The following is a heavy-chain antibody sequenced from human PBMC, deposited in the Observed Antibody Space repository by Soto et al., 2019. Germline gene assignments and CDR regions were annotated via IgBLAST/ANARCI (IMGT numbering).Heavy chain of an antibody. Sequence: GGSMRLSCAASGGTFSSYGMTWVRQAPGRGLEGVSGITGSGGRTYYADSVKGRFTISRDNSKSTLYLQMNSLRAEDTAVYYCAKDTRYGDYVRWFAPWGQGTLVTVSS. V-gene: IGHV3-23*01. CDR1: GGTFSSYG. J-gene: IGHJ5*02. CDR3: AKDTRYGDYVRWFAP. CDR2: ITGSGGRT. D-gene: IGHD4-17*01.